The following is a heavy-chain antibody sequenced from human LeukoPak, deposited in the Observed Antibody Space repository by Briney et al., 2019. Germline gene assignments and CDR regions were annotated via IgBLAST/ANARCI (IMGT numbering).Heavy chain of an antibody. D-gene: IGHD3-10*01. V-gene: IGHV1-69*13. J-gene: IGHJ4*02. CDR3: ARYYGSGNANYFDY. CDR1: GGTFSSYA. CDR2: IIPIFGTA. Sequence: SVTVSCKASGGTFSSYAISWVRQAPGQGLEWMGGIIPIFGTANYAQKFQGRVTITADESTSTAYMELSSLRSEDTAVYYCARYYGSGNANYFDYWGQGTLVTVSS.